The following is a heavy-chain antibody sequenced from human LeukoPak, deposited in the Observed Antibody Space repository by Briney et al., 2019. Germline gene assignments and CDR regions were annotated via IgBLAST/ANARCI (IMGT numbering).Heavy chain of an antibody. Sequence: GGSLRLSCGASGFTFSSYWMHWVRQAPGKGLEWVSGISGSGDSTYYADSVKGRFTISRDNSKNTLYLQMNSLRAEDTAVYYCARRSGIAVAGAFDYWGQGTLVTVSS. CDR2: ISGSGDST. V-gene: IGHV3-23*01. CDR1: GFTFSSYW. CDR3: ARRSGIAVAGAFDY. J-gene: IGHJ4*02. D-gene: IGHD6-19*01.